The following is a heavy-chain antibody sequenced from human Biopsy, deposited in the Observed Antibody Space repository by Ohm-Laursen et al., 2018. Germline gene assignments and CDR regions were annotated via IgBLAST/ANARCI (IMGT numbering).Heavy chain of an antibody. CDR2: IYSGGNT. CDR1: GDSLTSGPEN. D-gene: IGHD6-19*01. CDR3: ARGRRTSGWPYFDN. Sequence: GTLSLTCAVSGDSLTSGPENWSWIRQSPRQGLEYIGFIYSGGNTNYNPSLKNRVTMSVDTSKNQFYLKLYSVTAADTAVYYCARGRRTSGWPYFDNWGQGALVIVSP. V-gene: IGHV4-61*01. J-gene: IGHJ4*02.